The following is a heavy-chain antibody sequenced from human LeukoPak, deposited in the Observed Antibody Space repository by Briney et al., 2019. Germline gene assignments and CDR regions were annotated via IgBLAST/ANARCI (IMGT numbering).Heavy chain of an antibody. CDR2: ISSSSSYI. Sequence: GSQRLSCAASGLTFSSYSMNWVRQAPGKGLEWVSSISSSSSYIYYADSVKGRFTISRDNAKNSLYLQMNSLRAEDTAVYYCAREEAYGGIDYWGQGTLVTVSS. V-gene: IGHV3-21*01. CDR1: GLTFSSYS. CDR3: AREEAYGGIDY. D-gene: IGHD4-23*01. J-gene: IGHJ4*02.